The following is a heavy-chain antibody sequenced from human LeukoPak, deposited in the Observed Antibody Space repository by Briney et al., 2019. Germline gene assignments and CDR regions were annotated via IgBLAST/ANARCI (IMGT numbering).Heavy chain of an antibody. V-gene: IGHV3-33*01. CDR1: GFTFSSYG. J-gene: IGHJ4*02. D-gene: IGHD5-12*01. CDR3: ARDGYSGYDFSFDY. CDR2: IWFDGSDK. Sequence: GGSLRLSCAASGFTFSSYGMHWVRQAPGKGLEWVTDIWFDGSDKYYADSVKGRFNISRDNSKNTLYLQMNSLRAEETAVYYCARDGYSGYDFSFDYWGQGSLVTVSS.